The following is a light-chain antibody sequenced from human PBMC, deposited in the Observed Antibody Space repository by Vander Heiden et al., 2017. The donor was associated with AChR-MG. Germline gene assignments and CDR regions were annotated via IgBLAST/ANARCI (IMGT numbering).Light chain of an antibody. CDR3: MQALQTPWT. CDR2: LGS. Sequence: DIVMTQSPLSLPVTPGEPASISCRSSQSLLHSNGYNYLDWYLQKPGQSPQLLIYLGSNRASGVPDRFSGSGSGTDSTLKISRVEAEDVGVYYCMQALQTPWTFGQRTKVEIK. J-gene: IGKJ1*01. CDR1: QSLLHSNGYNY. V-gene: IGKV2-28*01.